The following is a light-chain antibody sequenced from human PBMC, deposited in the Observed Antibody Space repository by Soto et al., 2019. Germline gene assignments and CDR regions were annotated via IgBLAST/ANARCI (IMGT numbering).Light chain of an antibody. CDR3: CSYAGYSTLV. CDR1: RSDVGGYNL. CDR2: EVS. J-gene: IGLJ1*01. Sequence: QSALTQTASVSGSPGQSITISCTGTRSDVGGYNLVSWFQQSPGKVPKLIIYEVSKRPSGVSDRFSGPKTDDTASLTISGLQAEDEADYFCCSYAGYSTLVFGTGTKVTVL. V-gene: IGLV2-23*02.